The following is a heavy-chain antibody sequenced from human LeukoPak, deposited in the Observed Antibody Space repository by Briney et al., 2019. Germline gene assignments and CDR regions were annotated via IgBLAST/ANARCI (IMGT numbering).Heavy chain of an antibody. CDR3: ATELHPQAGGLAFDI. Sequence: ASVKVSCKASGYTFTSYYMHWVRQAPGQGLEWMGIINPSGGSTSYAQKFQGRVTMTEDTSTDTAYMELSSLRSEDTAVYYCATELHPQAGGLAFDIWGQGTMVTVSS. V-gene: IGHV1-46*01. J-gene: IGHJ3*02. CDR2: INPSGGST. CDR1: GYTFTSYY. D-gene: IGHD3-10*01.